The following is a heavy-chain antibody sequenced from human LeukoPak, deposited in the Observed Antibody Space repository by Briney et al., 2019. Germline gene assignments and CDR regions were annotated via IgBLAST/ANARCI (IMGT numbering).Heavy chain of an antibody. CDR1: GGSISSYY. CDR3: AREGTAGTNLNWFDP. Sequence: PSETLSLTCTVSGGSISSYYWSWIRQPPGKGLELIGHISYSGSTNFNPSLKSRVTISVDTSKNQFSLKLSSVTAADTAVYYCAREGTAGTNLNWFDPWGQGTLVTVSS. CDR2: ISYSGST. D-gene: IGHD1-1*01. V-gene: IGHV4-59*01. J-gene: IGHJ5*02.